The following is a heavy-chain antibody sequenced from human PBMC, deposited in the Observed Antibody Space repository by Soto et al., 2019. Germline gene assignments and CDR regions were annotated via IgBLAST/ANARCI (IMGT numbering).Heavy chain of an antibody. D-gene: IGHD1-26*01. CDR1: RFTFSSYA. V-gene: IGHV3-23*01. J-gene: IGHJ6*02. CDR3: AKAAQDGSYYDDYYYNMDV. CDR2: ISGSGGST. Sequence: GGSLRLSCAASRFTFSSYAMSWVRQAPGKGLEWVSVISGSGGSTYYADSVKGRSTTSRDNSKNTLYLQMNSLRAEDTAVYYCAKAAQDGSYYDDYYYNMDVWGQGTTVTVSS.